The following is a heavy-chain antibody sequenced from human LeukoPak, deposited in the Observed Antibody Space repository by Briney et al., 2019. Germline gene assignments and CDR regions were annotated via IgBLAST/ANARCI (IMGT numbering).Heavy chain of an antibody. Sequence: GGSLRLSCAASGFTFDDYTMHWVRQAPGKGLEWVSLISWDGGSTYYADSVKGRFTISRDNTNNSLYPQMSSLRPEDTAIYYCVRNLFYGSGSLAYWGRGTPVTVSS. CDR3: VRNLFYGSGSLAY. CDR1: GFTFDDYT. CDR2: ISWDGGST. J-gene: IGHJ4*02. V-gene: IGHV3-43*01. D-gene: IGHD3-10*01.